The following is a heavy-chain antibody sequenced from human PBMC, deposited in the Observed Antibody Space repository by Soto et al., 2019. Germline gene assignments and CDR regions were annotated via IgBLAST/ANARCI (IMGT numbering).Heavy chain of an antibody. J-gene: IGHJ1*01. CDR3: ARGIAISVTRADQH. Sequence: EVQLVESGGGLVQPGGSLRLSCAASGFTFSSYSMNWVRQAPGKGLEWVSYISSSSGTIYYADSVKGRFTISRDNAKSSLYLQIDSLRDEDTAVYYCARGIAISVTRADQHWGQGTLVTVSS. D-gene: IGHD3-9*01. CDR2: ISSSSGTI. CDR1: GFTFSSYS. V-gene: IGHV3-48*02.